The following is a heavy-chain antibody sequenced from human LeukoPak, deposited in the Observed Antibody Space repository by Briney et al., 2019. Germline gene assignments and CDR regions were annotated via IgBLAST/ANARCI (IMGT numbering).Heavy chain of an antibody. D-gene: IGHD6-25*01. CDR1: GFTFSTYA. CDR2: ITDSGGST. J-gene: IGHJ6*02. CDR3: AKSSTSQRGYYGLDV. V-gene: IGHV3-23*01. Sequence: GGSLRLSCAASGFTFSTYAMTWVRQAPGKGLEWVSFITDSGGSTYYADSVKGRFTISRDSSKNTLSLQMNSLRAEDTGVYYCAKSSTSQRGYYGLDVWGQGTTVTVSS.